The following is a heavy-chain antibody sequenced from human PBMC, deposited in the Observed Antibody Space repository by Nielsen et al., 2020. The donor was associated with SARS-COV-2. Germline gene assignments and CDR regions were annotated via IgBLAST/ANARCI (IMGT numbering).Heavy chain of an antibody. CDR2: IYYSGST. Sequence: SETLSLTCTVSGGSISSGGYYWSWIRQHPGKGLEWIGYIYYSGSTYYNPSLKSRVTISVDTSKNQFSLKLSSVTAADTAVYYCARECSSTSCYGYYFDYWGQGTLVTDSS. D-gene: IGHD2-2*01. CDR1: GGSISSGGYY. V-gene: IGHV4-31*03. J-gene: IGHJ4*02. CDR3: ARECSSTSCYGYYFDY.